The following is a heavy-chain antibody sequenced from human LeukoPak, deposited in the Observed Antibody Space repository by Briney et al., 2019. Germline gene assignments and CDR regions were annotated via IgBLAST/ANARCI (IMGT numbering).Heavy chain of an antibody. Sequence: ASVKVSCKASGYTFTSYYMYWVRQAPGQGLEWMGIINPSGGSTSYAQKFQGRVTVTRDTSTSTVYMELSSLRSEDTAVYYCAKARFLEWSSDFDYWGQGTLVTVSS. D-gene: IGHD3-3*01. CDR3: AKARFLEWSSDFDY. J-gene: IGHJ4*02. CDR2: INPSGGST. V-gene: IGHV1-46*01. CDR1: GYTFTSYY.